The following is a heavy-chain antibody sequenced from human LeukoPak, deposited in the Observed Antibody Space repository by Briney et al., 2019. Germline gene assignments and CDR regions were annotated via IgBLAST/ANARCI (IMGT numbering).Heavy chain of an antibody. CDR1: GFSFSNYW. CDR3: ATYSSSNGREFQY. CDR2: IQQHGSET. Sequence: GGSLRPSCEASGFSFSNYWMSWVRQAPGKGLEWVANIQQHGSETYYVDSVKGRFTISRDNAKNSLYLQMNSLRAEDTAVYYCATYSSSNGREFQYWGQGTLVTVSS. D-gene: IGHD2-2*01. V-gene: IGHV3-7*01. J-gene: IGHJ1*01.